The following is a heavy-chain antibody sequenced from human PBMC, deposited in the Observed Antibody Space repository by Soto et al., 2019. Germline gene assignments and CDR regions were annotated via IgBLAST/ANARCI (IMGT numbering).Heavy chain of an antibody. Sequence: QITFKESGPTLVKPTQTLTLTCTFSGFSLSTSGVGVGWIRQPPGKALEWLALIYWDDDKRYSPSLKSRLTITKDTSKNQVVLTMTNMEPVDTATYYFAPLSGGIGAFDIWGQGTMVTVSS. CDR2: IYWDDDK. CDR3: APLSGGIGAFDI. D-gene: IGHD3-10*01. V-gene: IGHV2-5*02. J-gene: IGHJ3*02. CDR1: GFSLSTSGVG.